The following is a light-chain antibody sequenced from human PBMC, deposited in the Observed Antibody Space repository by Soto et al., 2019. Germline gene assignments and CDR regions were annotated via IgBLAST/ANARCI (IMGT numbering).Light chain of an antibody. Sequence: DIQMTPSPSSLSASVGDRVTITCRASQVISNYLAWFQQKPGKAPKSLIYAATSLQTGVPSKFSGSGSGTDFTLAASRLQFEQFATSNCQQYNSSPRHTFAGGTKGEIK. V-gene: IGKV1-16*02. CDR3: QQYNSSPRHT. CDR2: AAT. J-gene: IGKJ4*02. CDR1: QVISNY.